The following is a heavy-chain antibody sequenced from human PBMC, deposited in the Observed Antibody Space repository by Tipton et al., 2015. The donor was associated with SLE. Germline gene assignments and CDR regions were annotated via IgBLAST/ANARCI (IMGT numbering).Heavy chain of an antibody. CDR2: IKHDVSEK. V-gene: IGHV3-7*01. D-gene: IGHD2-2*01. Sequence: SLRLSCVASGFTFSHYWMSWVRQAPGKGLEWVANIKHDVSEKYYVDSVKGRFTISRDNTQHSVFLHMNNLGAEDTAVYYCATTRNVALPAYDWGQGALVSVSS. CDR1: GFTFSHYW. J-gene: IGHJ4*02. CDR3: ATTRNVALPAYD.